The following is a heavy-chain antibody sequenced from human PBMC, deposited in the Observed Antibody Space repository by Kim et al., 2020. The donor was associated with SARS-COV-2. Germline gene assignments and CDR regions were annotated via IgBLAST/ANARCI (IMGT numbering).Heavy chain of an antibody. CDR1: GFTFSSYS. D-gene: IGHD2-2*01. CDR2: ISSSSSTI. J-gene: IGHJ4*02. CDR3: EGEQVVPAAPFDY. Sequence: GGSLRLSCAASGFTFSSYSMNWVRQAPGKGLEWVSYISSSSSTIYYADSVKGRFTISRDNAKNSLYLQMNSLRDEDTAVYYCEGEQVVPAAPFDYWGQGTLVTVSS. V-gene: IGHV3-48*02.